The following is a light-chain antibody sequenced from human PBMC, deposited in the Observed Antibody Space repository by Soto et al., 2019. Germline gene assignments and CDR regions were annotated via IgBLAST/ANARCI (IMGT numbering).Light chain of an antibody. J-gene: IGKJ1*01. Sequence: EIVVTQSPGTLSLSPGERATLSCRASQSVSSNYLAWYQQQPGQAPRLLIYGASSRATGIPDRFSGSGSGTDFTLTISRLEPEDLAVYYCQQYGRSSWTFGQGTKVEIK. V-gene: IGKV3-20*01. CDR2: GAS. CDR1: QSVSSNY. CDR3: QQYGRSSWT.